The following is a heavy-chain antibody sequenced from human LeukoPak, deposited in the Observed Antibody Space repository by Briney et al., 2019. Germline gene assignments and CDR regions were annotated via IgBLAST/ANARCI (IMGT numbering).Heavy chain of an antibody. CDR2: IIPIFGTA. D-gene: IGHD5-18*01. CDR1: GGTFSSYA. J-gene: IGHJ4*02. CDR3: ARELDTATLDY. Sequence: SVKVSCKASGGTFSSYAISWVRQAPGQGLEWMGGIIPIFGTANYAQKFQGRVTITADKSTSTAYMELSSLRSQDTAVYHCARELDTATLDYWGQGTLVTVSS. V-gene: IGHV1-69*06.